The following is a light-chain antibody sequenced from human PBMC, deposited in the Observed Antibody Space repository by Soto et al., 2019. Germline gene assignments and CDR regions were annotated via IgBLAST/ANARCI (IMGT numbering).Light chain of an antibody. J-gene: IGKJ5*01. CDR3: QQYGSSPMT. Sequence: DIVWTQSPDTLSLSPGERATVSCRASQSVSRSNLAWYQHKPGQAPRLLIYDASNRATGIPARFSGSGSGTDFTLTISRLEPSDFAVYYCQQYGSSPMTFGQGTRLEIK. V-gene: IGKV3-20*01. CDR1: QSVSRSN. CDR2: DAS.